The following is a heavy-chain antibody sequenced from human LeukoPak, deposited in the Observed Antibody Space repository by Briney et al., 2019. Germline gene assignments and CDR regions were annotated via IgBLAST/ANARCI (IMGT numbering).Heavy chain of an antibody. D-gene: IGHD2-15*01. CDR3: ARYCSGGSCLKYFQH. Sequence: ASVEVSCKASGYTFTGYYMHWVRQAPGQGLEWMGWINPNSGGTNYAQKFQGRVTMTRDTSISTAYMELSRLRSDDTAVYYCARYCSGGSCLKYFQHWGQGTLVTVSS. CDR2: INPNSGGT. CDR1: GYTFTGYY. J-gene: IGHJ1*01. V-gene: IGHV1-2*02.